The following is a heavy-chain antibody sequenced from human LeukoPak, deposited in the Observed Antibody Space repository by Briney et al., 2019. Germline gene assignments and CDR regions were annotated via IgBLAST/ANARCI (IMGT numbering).Heavy chain of an antibody. J-gene: IGHJ6*02. D-gene: IGHD1-26*01. CDR1: GGTFSSYA. CDR3: ARSSGAGYYYYGMDV. V-gene: IGHV1-69*13. CDR2: IIPIFDTA. Sequence: LVKVSCKASGGTFSSYAISWVRQAPGQGLEWMGGIIPIFDTANYAQKFQGRVTITADESTSTAYMELSSLRSEDTAVYYCARSSGAGYYYYGMDVWGQGTTVTVSS.